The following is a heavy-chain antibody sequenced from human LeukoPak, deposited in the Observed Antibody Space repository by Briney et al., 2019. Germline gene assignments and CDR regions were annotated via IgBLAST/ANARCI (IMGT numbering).Heavy chain of an antibody. Sequence: GGSLRLSCAASGFTFSSYAMHWVRQAPGKGLEWVAVISYDGSNKYYADSVKGRFTISRDNSKNTLYLQMNSLRAEDTAVYYCAKDTEILRYYDGKGFDYWGQGTLVTVSS. CDR2: ISYDGSNK. CDR1: GFTFSSYA. D-gene: IGHD3-22*01. J-gene: IGHJ4*02. CDR3: AKDTEILRYYDGKGFDY. V-gene: IGHV3-30-3*01.